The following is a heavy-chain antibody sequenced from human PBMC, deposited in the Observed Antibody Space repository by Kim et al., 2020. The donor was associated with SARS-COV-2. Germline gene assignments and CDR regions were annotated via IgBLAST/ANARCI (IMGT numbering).Heavy chain of an antibody. CDR3: ARVRVSGSSSYYWALDF. Sequence: SETLSLTCAVYGETFSGHYWTWIRQPPGKGLEWIGEINHSGSSNYNPSLKSRFTTSVDMSKNQFSLRLTSVTAADTAIYYCARVRVSGSSSYYWALDFWGQGTLVTVS. D-gene: IGHD6-13*01. CDR2: INHSGSS. V-gene: IGHV4-34*01. J-gene: IGHJ4*02. CDR1: GETFSGHY.